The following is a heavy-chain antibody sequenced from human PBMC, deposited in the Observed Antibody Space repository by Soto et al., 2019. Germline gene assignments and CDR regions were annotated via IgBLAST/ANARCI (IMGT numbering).Heavy chain of an antibody. CDR3: ARGYSLGILSY. CDR2: ISSSSSYT. J-gene: IGHJ4*02. D-gene: IGHD2-15*01. Sequence: QVQLVESGGGLVKPGGSLRLSCAASGFTFSDYYMSWIRQAPGKGLEWVSYISSSSSYTNYADSVKGRFTITRDNAKNSLYLQMNSLRAEDTAVYYCARGYSLGILSYWGQGTLVTVSS. CDR1: GFTFSDYY. V-gene: IGHV3-11*05.